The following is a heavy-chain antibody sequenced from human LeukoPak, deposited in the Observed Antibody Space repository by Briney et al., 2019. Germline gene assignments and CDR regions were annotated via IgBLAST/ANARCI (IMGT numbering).Heavy chain of an antibody. J-gene: IGHJ4*02. D-gene: IGHD3-10*01. CDR1: GYSFTSYW. CDR2: IYPGDSDT. Sequence: GESLKISCKGSGYSFTSYWIGRVRQMPGKGQEWMGIIYPGDSDTRYSPSFQGQVTISADKSISAAYLQWSSLKASDTAMYYCASLTYYYGSGSAPLDYWGQGTLVTVSS. V-gene: IGHV5-51*01. CDR3: ASLTYYYGSGSAPLDY.